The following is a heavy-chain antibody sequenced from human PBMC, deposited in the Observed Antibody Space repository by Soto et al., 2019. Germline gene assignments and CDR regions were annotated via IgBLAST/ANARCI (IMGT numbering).Heavy chain of an antibody. CDR3: ARGGGYSWNYETWFDP. CDR2: INHSGST. CDR1: GGSFSGYY. D-gene: IGHD1-7*01. Sequence: SETLSLTCAVYGGSFSGYYWSWIRQPPGKGLEWVGEINHSGSTNYNPSLKSRVTISGDTSKNQFSLKLTSVTAADTAVYYCARGGGYSWNYETWFDPWGQGTLVTVSS. V-gene: IGHV4-34*01. J-gene: IGHJ5*02.